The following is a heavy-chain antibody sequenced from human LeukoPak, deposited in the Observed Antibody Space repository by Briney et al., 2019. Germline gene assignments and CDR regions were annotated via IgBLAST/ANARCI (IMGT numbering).Heavy chain of an antibody. J-gene: IGHJ6*03. CDR3: TNYGVYTGYYFMDV. CDR1: GFAFSSYW. D-gene: IGHD4-17*01. Sequence: PGGSLRLSCAASGFAFSSYWMSWVRQAPGKGLEWVANIKEDGSEKYYVDSVRGRFTISRDNAKNSLYLQMNSLRAEDTAVYYCTNYGVYTGYYFMDVWGKGTTVTVSS. V-gene: IGHV3-7*01. CDR2: IKEDGSEK.